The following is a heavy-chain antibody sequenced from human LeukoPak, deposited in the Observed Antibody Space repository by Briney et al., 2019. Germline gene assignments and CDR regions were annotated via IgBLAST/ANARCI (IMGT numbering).Heavy chain of an antibody. CDR1: GGSISYYY. CDR2: IYYTGST. J-gene: IGHJ5*02. V-gene: IGHV4-59*01. D-gene: IGHD3-9*01. CDR3: ARGGTYNDILSFDP. Sequence: KSSETLSLTCTVSGGSISYYYWTWIRQSPGKGLEWIGQIYYTGSTYYNPSLERRVTISVDTSRNQFSLNLTSVTAADTAVYYCARGGTYNDILSFDPWGQGTLVTVSS.